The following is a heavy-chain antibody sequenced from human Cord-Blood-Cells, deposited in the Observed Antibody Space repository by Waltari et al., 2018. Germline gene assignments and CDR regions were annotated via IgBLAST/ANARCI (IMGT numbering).Heavy chain of an antibody. D-gene: IGHD3-3*01. CDR2: IYSGGST. CDR3: ARMGGDFWSGYYAFDI. V-gene: IGHV3-53*01. J-gene: IGHJ3*02. CDR1: GFTVSSNY. Sequence: EVQLVESGGGLIQPGGSLRLSCAASGFTVSSNYMSWVRQAPGKGLEWVSVIYSGGSTYYADSGKGRFTISRDNSKSTLYLQMNSLRAEDTAVYYCARMGGDFWSGYYAFDIWGQGTMVTVSS.